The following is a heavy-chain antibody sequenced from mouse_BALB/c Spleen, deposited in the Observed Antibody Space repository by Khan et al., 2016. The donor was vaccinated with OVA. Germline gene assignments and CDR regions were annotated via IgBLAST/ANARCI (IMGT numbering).Heavy chain of an antibody. J-gene: IGHJ2*01. CDR1: GFTFNSYG. V-gene: IGHV5-17*02. CDR3: ATSYFYGYYFDY. D-gene: IGHD1-1*01. Sequence: EVELVESGGGLVQPGGSRKLSCAASGFTFNSYGMHWVRQAPEKGLELVAYISGDSNTIYYTDTVKGRFTISRDNPKNTLFLQMTSLMSEDTAMYYCATSYFYGYYFDYWGPGTTLTVS. CDR2: ISGDSNTI.